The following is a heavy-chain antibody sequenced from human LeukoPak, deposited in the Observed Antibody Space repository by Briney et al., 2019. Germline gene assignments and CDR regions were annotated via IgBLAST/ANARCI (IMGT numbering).Heavy chain of an antibody. CDR1: GDSINSLDL. J-gene: IGHJ5*02. CDR2: INHSGST. V-gene: IGHV4-4*02. CDR3: ARARGIDP. Sequence: SETLSLTCTVSGDSINSLDLWSWVRQPPGKGLEWIGEINHSGSTNYNPSLKSRVTISVDTSKNQFSLKLSSMTAADTAVYYCARARGIDPWGQGTLVTVSS. D-gene: IGHD3-10*01.